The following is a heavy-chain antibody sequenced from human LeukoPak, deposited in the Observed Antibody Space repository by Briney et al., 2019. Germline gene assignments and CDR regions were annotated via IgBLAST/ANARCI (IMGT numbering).Heavy chain of an antibody. CDR1: GGSISSGGYY. J-gene: IGHJ6*03. D-gene: IGHD3-10*01. CDR2: IYYSGSA. CDR3: ARVGPNYYYMDV. V-gene: IGHV4-31*03. Sequence: SETLSLTCTVSGGSISSGGYYWSWIRQHPGKGPEWIGYIYYSGSAYYNPSLKSRVTISVDTSKNQFSLKLSSVTAADTAVYYCARVGPNYYYMDVWGKGTTVTVSS.